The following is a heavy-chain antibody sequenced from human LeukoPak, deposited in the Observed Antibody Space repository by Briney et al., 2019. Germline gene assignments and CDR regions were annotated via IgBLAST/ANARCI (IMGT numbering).Heavy chain of an antibody. CDR1: GFTFNNYA. V-gene: IGHV3-23*01. J-gene: IGHJ3*01. CDR3: AKDRYFYGSGSLGAFDV. CDR2: ISGGGGST. Sequence: GGSLRLSCAASGFTFNNYAMSWVRQAPGKGLEWISAISGGGGSTYRADSVKDRFTISRDNSKNTLYLQMNSLRVEDTAIYYCAKDRYFYGSGSLGAFDVWGLGTMVTVSS. D-gene: IGHD3-10*01.